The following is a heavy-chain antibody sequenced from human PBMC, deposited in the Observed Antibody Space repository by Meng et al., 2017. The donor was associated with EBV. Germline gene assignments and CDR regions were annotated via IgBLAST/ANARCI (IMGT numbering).Heavy chain of an antibody. D-gene: IGHD2-21*01. CDR3: ASESLRAYTPPY. CDR1: GCTFRYYA. Sequence: QGQLVQSGSKLKKPGASVNVSCKTSGCTFRYYAINWVRQAPGQGLEWLGCLLPSVGAPKYAQKFHGRVKITADNSTSTPYMHLSSLRSDDTAIXYCASESLRAYTPPYWGQGTLVTVSS. J-gene: IGHJ4*02. CDR2: LLPSVGAP. V-gene: IGHV1-69*06.